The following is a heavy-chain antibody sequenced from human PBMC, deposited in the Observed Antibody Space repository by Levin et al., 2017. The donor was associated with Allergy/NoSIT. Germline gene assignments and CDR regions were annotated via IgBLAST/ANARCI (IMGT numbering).Heavy chain of an antibody. CDR1: GATFSNHL. V-gene: IGHV1-69*08. CDR3: ARELSL. Sequence: SVKVSCKAPGATFSNHLISWVRQAPGQGLEWMGRITPILGTPDYAQKFQGRATISADTSTTTAYMELSSLTSDDTPVYYCARELSLWGQGTLVTVSS. J-gene: IGHJ4*02. CDR2: ITPILGTP.